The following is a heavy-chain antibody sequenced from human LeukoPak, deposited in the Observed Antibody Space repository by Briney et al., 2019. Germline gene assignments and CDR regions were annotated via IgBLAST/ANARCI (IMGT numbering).Heavy chain of an antibody. V-gene: IGHV3-11*05. Sequence: GGSLRLSCAASGFTFSDYYMSWIRRAPGKGLEWVSYISTSNLYTNYADSVKGRFTISRDNAKNSLSLQLNSLRAEDTAVYYCARAYGSGSYFDFWGQGTLVTVSS. J-gene: IGHJ4*02. CDR1: GFTFSDYY. CDR3: ARAYGSGSYFDF. CDR2: ISTSNLYT. D-gene: IGHD3-10*01.